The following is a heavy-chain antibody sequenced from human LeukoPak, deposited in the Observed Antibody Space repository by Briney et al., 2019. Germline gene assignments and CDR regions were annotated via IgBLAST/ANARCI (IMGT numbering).Heavy chain of an antibody. D-gene: IGHD4-23*01. CDR3: ARDLAPFDYGGKGFFDY. Sequence: GGSLRLSCAASGFTFSSYGMHWVHQAPGKGLEWVAVIWYDGSNKYYADSVKGRFTISRDNSKNTLYLQMNSLRAEDTAVYYCARDLAPFDYGGKGFFDYWGQGTLVTVSS. CDR1: GFTFSSYG. CDR2: IWYDGSNK. V-gene: IGHV3-33*01. J-gene: IGHJ4*02.